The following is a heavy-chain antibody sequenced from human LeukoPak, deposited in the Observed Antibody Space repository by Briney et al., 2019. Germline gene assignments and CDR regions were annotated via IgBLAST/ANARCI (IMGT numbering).Heavy chain of an antibody. J-gene: IGHJ6*03. V-gene: IGHV3-7*03. Sequence: GWSLSLSCAFSVFPYSDSWRHGVRQARGRGREGVADINKDGTGNSYVDSVRGRFIISRGDARNSLYLQMDSLRVEDSAVYLGAGGNAMEVWGKGTAVSVPS. CDR1: VFPYSDSW. D-gene: IGHD4-23*01. CDR3: AGGNAMEV. CDR2: INKDGTGN.